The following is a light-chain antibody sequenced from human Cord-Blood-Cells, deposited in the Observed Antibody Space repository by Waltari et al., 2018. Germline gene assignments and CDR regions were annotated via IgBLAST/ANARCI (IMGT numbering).Light chain of an antibody. V-gene: IGKV4-1*01. CDR1: PSVLYSSNNKNY. CDR2: WAS. CDR3: QQYYSTPLT. J-gene: IGKJ4*01. Sequence: DIVMTQSPDSLAVSLGERATINCKSSPSVLYSSNNKNYLAWYQQKPGQPPKLLIYWASTQESGVPDRFSGSGSGTDFTLTISSLQAEDVAVYYCQQYYSTPLTFGGGTKVEIK.